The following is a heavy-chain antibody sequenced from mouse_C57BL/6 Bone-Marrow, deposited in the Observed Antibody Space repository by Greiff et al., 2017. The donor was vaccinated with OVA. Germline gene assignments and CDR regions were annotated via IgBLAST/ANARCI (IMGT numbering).Heavy chain of an antibody. J-gene: IGHJ4*01. CDR1: GFTFSSYG. Sequence: EVKVVESGGDLVKPGGSLKLSCAASGFTFSSYGMSWVRQTPDKRLEWVATISSGGSYTYYPASVTGRFTISRDNAKNTLYLQMSSLKSEDTAMYYGARAGDYDGGDYWGQGTSVTVSS. CDR3: ARAGDYDGGDY. V-gene: IGHV5-6*01. CDR2: ISSGGSYT. D-gene: IGHD2-4*01.